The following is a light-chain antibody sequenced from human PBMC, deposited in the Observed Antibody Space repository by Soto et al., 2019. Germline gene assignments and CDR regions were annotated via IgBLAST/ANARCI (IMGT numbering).Light chain of an antibody. CDR3: QQYNTYLS. CDR2: HAS. Sequence: DIQMTQSPSTLSASVGNRVTISCRASQSISRWLAWYQQTPGRAPTLLIYHASTLESGVPSRFSGSGSGTEIPLTISSLQPDDVATYYCQQYNTYLSFGQGTKVDIK. J-gene: IGKJ1*01. V-gene: IGKV1-5*01. CDR1: QSISRW.